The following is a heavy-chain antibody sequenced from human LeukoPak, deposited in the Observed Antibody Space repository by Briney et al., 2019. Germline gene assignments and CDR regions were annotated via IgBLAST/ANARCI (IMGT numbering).Heavy chain of an antibody. CDR2: IYTSGST. J-gene: IGHJ4*02. Sequence: SETLSLTCTVSGGSISSYYWSWIRQPAGKGLEWIGRIYTSGSTNYNPSLKSRVTMSVDTSKNQFSLKLSSVTAADTAVCYCARAGLGYDILTGYYNPENYFEYWGQGTLVTVSS. CDR3: ARAGLGYDILTGYYNPENYFEY. D-gene: IGHD3-9*01. V-gene: IGHV4-4*07. CDR1: GGSISSYY.